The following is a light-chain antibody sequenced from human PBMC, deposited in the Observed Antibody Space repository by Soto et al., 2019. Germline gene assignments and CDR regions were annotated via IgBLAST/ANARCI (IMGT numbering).Light chain of an antibody. Sequence: QSVLTQPPSVSGAPGQRVTISCTGSSSNIGAGYDVHWYQQLPGTAPKLLIYGNSNQPSGVPDGFSGSKSGTSASLAITGLQDEDEADYYCQSYDSSLSGVVFGGGTKLTVL. J-gene: IGLJ2*01. CDR1: SSNIGAGYD. CDR2: GNS. V-gene: IGLV1-40*01. CDR3: QSYDSSLSGVV.